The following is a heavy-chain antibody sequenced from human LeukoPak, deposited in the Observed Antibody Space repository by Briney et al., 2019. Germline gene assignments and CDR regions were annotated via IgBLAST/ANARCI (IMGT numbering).Heavy chain of an antibody. J-gene: IGHJ3*02. CDR2: INSDGSST. V-gene: IGHV3-74*01. D-gene: IGHD3-10*01. CDR3: ARDLGGLLWFGESNDAFDI. CDR1: GFTFSSYW. Sequence: PGGSLRLSCAASGFTFSSYWMHWVRHAPGKGLVWVSRINSDGSSTSYADSVKGRFTISRDNAKNTLYLQMNSLRAEDTAVYYCARDLGGLLWFGESNDAFDIWGQGTMVTVSS.